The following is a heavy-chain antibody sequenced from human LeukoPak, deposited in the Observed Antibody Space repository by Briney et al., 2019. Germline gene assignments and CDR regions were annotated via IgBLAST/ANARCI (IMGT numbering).Heavy chain of an antibody. CDR2: ISGSGGST. V-gene: IGHV3-23*01. D-gene: IGHD3-10*01. CDR1: GFTFSSYA. J-gene: IGHJ4*02. Sequence: GGSLRLSCAASGFTFSSYAMSWVRQAPGKGLEWVSAISGSGGSTYYADSVKGRFTISRDNSKNTLYLQMNSLRAEDTAVYYCAKASPKKTYYYGSGSLYYFDYWGQGTLVTVSS. CDR3: AKASPKKTYYYGSGSLYYFDY.